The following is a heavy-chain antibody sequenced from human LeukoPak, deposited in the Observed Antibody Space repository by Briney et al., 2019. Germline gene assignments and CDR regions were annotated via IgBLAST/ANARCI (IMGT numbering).Heavy chain of an antibody. V-gene: IGHV1-8*01. CDR2: MNPNSGNT. Sequence: GASVKVSCKASGYTSTSYDINWVRQATGQGLEWMGWMNPNSGNTGYAQKFQGRVTMTRNTSISTAYMELSSLRSEDTAVYYCARDTELGDAFDIWGQGTMVTVSS. J-gene: IGHJ3*02. CDR1: GYTSTSYD. D-gene: IGHD6-13*01. CDR3: ARDTELGDAFDI.